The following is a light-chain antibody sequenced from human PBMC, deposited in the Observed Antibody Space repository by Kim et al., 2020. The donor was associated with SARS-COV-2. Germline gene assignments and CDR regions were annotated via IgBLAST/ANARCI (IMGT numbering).Light chain of an antibody. J-gene: IGKJ4*01. V-gene: IGKV3-20*01. Sequence: SPVERATLSCRAGQSVSSRYLAWYQQKPGQGLRLLIYGASSRATGIPDRFSGSGSGPDFTLTISRLEPEDFAVYYCQQYDSAFLTFGRGTKVDIK. CDR3: QQYDSAFLT. CDR1: QSVSSRY. CDR2: GAS.